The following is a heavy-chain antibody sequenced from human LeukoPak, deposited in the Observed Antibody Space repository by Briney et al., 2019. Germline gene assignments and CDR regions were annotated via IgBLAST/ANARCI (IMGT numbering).Heavy chain of an antibody. CDR1: GYTFTSFD. Sequence: ASVKVSCKASGYTFTSFDINWVQQAPGQGLEWMGWVNPNSGGTNYAQKFQGRVTITRNTSISTAYMELSSLRSEDTAVYYCARGSYYDFWSGYYFYYYYMDVWGKGTTVTVSS. J-gene: IGHJ6*03. CDR3: ARGSYYDFWSGYYFYYYYMDV. D-gene: IGHD3-3*01. CDR2: VNPNSGGT. V-gene: IGHV1-8*01.